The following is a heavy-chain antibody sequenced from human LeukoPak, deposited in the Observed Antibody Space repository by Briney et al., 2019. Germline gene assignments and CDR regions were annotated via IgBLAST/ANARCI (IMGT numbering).Heavy chain of an antibody. Sequence: GGSLRLSYAASGFTVSSYEMNWVRQAPGKGLEWVSKISSSGSAIYYADSVKGRFTISRDNAKSTLYLQMNSLRAEHTAVYYSARGGSLGYWGQGTLVTVSS. D-gene: IGHD2-15*01. CDR1: GFTVSSYE. J-gene: IGHJ4*02. V-gene: IGHV3-48*03. CDR2: ISSSGSAI. CDR3: ARGGSLGY.